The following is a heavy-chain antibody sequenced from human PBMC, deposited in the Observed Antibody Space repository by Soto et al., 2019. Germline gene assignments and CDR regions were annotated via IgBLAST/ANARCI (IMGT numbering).Heavy chain of an antibody. D-gene: IGHD5-18*01. CDR2: IYYSGTT. CDR3: ARALIQLWPHYYYGMDV. J-gene: IGHJ6*02. CDR1: GGSISSADHY. Sequence: PSETLSLTCTVSGGSISSADHYWSWIRQPPGKGLEWIGYIYYSGTTYYNPSLKSRVTISVDTPMNQFSLKVSSVTAADTAVYYCARALIQLWPHYYYGMDVWGQGTTVTVSS. V-gene: IGHV4-30-4*01.